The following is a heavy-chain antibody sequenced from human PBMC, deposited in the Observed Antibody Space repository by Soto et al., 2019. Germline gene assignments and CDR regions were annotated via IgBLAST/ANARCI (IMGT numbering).Heavy chain of an antibody. Sequence: SGPTLVNPTQTLTLTCTFSGFSLSTSGMCVSGIRQPLGKALELLALIDWDDDKYYSTSLKTRLTISQDTSKNQVVLTMTNMDPVDTATYYCARIHGIPHSSSGGMEVWGQGTTVTVSS. CDR1: GFSLSTSGMC. J-gene: IGHJ6*02. V-gene: IGHV2-70*01. CDR3: ARIHGIPHSSSGGMEV. D-gene: IGHD6-13*01. CDR2: IDWDDDK.